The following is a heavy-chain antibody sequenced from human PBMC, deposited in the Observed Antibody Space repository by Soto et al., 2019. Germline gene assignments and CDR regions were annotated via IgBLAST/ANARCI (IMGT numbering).Heavy chain of an antibody. D-gene: IGHD2-2*01. CDR2: IIPILGIA. CDR1: GGTFSIYT. J-gene: IGHJ6*02. Sequence: GASVKVSCKASGGTFSIYTISWVRQAPGQGLEWMGRIIPILGIANYAQKFQGRVTITADKSTSTAYMELSSLRSEDTAVYYCARSRPGYCSSTSCYPLPNDYYGMDVWGQGTTVTVSS. V-gene: IGHV1-69*02. CDR3: ARSRPGYCSSTSCYPLPNDYYGMDV.